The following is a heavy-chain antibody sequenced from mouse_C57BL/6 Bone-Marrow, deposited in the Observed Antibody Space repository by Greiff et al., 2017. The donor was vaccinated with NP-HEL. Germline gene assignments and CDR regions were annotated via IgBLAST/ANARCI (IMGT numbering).Heavy chain of an antibody. CDR3: ARGAVVGYYAPFAY. V-gene: IGHV1-63*01. Sequence: QVQLKESGAELVRPGTSVKMSCKASGYTFTNYWIGWAKQRPGHGLEWIGDIYPGGGYTNYNEKFKGKATLTADKSSSTAYMQFSSLTSEDSAFYYCARGAVVGYYAPFAYWVQGTRITVSA. CDR1: GYTFTNYW. J-gene: IGHJ3*01. D-gene: IGHD2-3*01. CDR2: IYPGGGYT.